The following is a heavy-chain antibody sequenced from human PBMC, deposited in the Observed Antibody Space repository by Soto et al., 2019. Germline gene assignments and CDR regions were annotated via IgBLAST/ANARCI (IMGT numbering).Heavy chain of an antibody. CDR2: FDPEDGET. CDR1: GYTLTELS. D-gene: IGHD3-22*01. V-gene: IGHV1-24*01. CDR3: ATGRYSSGSIDY. J-gene: IGHJ4*02. Sequence: ASVKVSCKVSGYTLTELSMHWVRQAPGKGLEWMGGFDPEDGETIYAQKFQGRVTMTEDTSTDTAYMELSSLRSEDTAVYYCATGRYSSGSIDYWGQGTLVTVSS.